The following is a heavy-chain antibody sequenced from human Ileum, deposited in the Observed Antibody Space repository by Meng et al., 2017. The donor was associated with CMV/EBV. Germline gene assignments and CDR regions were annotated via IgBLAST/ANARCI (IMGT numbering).Heavy chain of an antibody. V-gene: IGHV1-2*06. CDR2: INPNSGGT. Sequence: SGYNFIDDYMHWVRQAPGQGLEWMGRINPNSGGTNYAQNFQGRVTMTRDTSISTAYMELSSLRSDDTAIYYCARDYSETRGNSEPDYWGQGTLVTVSS. D-gene: IGHD3-22*01. CDR1: GYNFIDDY. J-gene: IGHJ4*02. CDR3: ARDYSETRGNSEPDY.